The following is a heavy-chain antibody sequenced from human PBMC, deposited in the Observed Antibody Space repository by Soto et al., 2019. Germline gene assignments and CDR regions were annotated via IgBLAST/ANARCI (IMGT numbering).Heavy chain of an antibody. CDR2: IYWDDDE. J-gene: IGHJ6*04. Sequence: ITLKESGPTLVKPTQTLTLTCTFSGFSLNTGGVGVGWVRQPRGKAMEWLALIYWDDDERYRPSLRSRLNLTKDTINNQVVLTMTNMDPEDTATYYCVRNWRYYGGDYYDGMDAWGEGTTVTVSS. V-gene: IGHV2-5*02. CDR3: VRNWRYYGGDYYDGMDA. D-gene: IGHD3-10*01. CDR1: GFSLNTGGVG.